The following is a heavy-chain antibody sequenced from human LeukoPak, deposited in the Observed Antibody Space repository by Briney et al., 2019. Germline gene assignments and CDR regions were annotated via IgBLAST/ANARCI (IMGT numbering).Heavy chain of an antibody. D-gene: IGHD1-26*01. CDR1: GFTFSSYA. Sequence: PGGSLRLSCAASGFTFSSYAMSWVRQAPGKGLEWVSAISGSGGSTYYADSVKGRFTISRDNAKNSLYLQMNSLRDTAVYYCARDPYSGSYGNYYYYFMDVWGKGTTVTISS. V-gene: IGHV3-23*01. CDR2: ISGSGGST. J-gene: IGHJ6*03. CDR3: ARDPYSGSYGNYYYYFMDV.